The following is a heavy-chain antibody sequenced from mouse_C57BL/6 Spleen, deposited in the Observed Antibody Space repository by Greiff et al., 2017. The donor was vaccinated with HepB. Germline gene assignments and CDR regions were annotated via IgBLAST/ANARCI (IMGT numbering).Heavy chain of an antibody. CDR3: ARTTVVYFDY. J-gene: IGHJ2*01. Sequence: EVKLVESGGGLVKPGGSLKLSCAASGFTFSDYGMHWVRQAPEKGLEWVAYISSGSSTIYYADTVKGRFTISRDNAKNTLFLQMTSLRSEDTAMHYCARTTVVYFDYWGQGTTLTVSS. CDR1: GFTFSDYG. V-gene: IGHV5-17*01. D-gene: IGHD1-1*01. CDR2: ISSGSSTI.